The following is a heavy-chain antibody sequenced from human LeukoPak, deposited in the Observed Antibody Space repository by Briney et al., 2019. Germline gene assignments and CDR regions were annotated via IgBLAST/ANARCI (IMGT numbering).Heavy chain of an antibody. V-gene: IGHV4-39*07. J-gene: IGHJ5*02. CDR2: IYYSGST. D-gene: IGHD3-16*01. Sequence: SETLSLTCTVSGASVSGSAYYWGWIRQPPGKGLEWIGNIYYSGSTYYNESLESRVTISVDTSENQFSLTLNSVTAADTAVYYCARSRGGYGDYGSWFDPWGQGILVTVSS. CDR1: GASVSGSAYY. CDR3: ARSRGGYGDYGSWFDP.